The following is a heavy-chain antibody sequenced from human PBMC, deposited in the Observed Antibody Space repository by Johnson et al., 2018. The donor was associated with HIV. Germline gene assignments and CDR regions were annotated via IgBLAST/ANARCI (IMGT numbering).Heavy chain of an antibody. CDR3: ASSGLGEQQLSAFDI. V-gene: IGHV3-30-3*01. Sequence: QMQLVESGGGVVQPGRSLRLSCAASGFTFSSYAVHWVRQAPGKGLEWVAVRLYDGSNKYYADSVKGRFTISRDNSKNTLYLQMNSLRAEDTAVYYCASSGLGEQQLSAFDIWGQGTMVIVSS. CDR1: GFTFSSYA. CDR2: RLYDGSNK. J-gene: IGHJ3*02. D-gene: IGHD6-13*01.